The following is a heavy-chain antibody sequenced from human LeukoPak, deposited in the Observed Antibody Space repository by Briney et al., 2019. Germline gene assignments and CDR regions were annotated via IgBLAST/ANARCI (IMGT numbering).Heavy chain of an antibody. J-gene: IGHJ2*01. Sequence: PSETLSLTCTVSGGSINSGSHYWGWLRQPPGKGLEWIGSIYYTGKTYYNPSLKSRATMSVDTSKNHFSLTLSSVTAADTAVYYCATLYTLNGVYNWYFDLWGRGTLVTVSS. V-gene: IGHV4-39*01. D-gene: IGHD2-8*01. CDR2: IYYTGKT. CDR1: GGSINSGSHY. CDR3: ATLYTLNGVYNWYFDL.